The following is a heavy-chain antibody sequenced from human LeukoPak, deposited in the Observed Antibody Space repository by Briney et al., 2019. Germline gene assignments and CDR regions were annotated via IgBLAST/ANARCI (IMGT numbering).Heavy chain of an antibody. V-gene: IGHV3-23*01. CDR1: GFTFCSYA. D-gene: IGHD5/OR15-5a*01. Sequence: GGSLRRYCVASGFTFCSYAMTWVRHAPGKGRVWVSAISGGGDSMYYIDSVKGRFTISRDNSKNTLYLQMNSLRAEDTAVYYCVKDRFGVFSFDSWGQGALVTVSS. J-gene: IGHJ4*02. CDR3: VKDRFGVFSFDS. CDR2: ISGGGDSM.